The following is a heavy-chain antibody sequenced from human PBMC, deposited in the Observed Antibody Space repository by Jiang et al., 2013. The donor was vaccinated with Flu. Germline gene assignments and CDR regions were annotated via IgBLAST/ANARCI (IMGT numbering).Heavy chain of an antibody. CDR1: GYTFTGYY. V-gene: IGHV1-2*04. CDR2: IDPNSGGT. D-gene: IGHD3-22*01. J-gene: IGHJ4*02. CDR3: AREYYYDSSGLDY. Sequence: GAEVKKPGASVKVSCMASGYTFTGYYIHWVRQAPGQGLEWMGWIDPNSGGTKYAQKFQGWVTMTRDTSISTAYMDLSRLGSDDTAVYYCAREYYYDSSGLDYWGQGTLVTVSS.